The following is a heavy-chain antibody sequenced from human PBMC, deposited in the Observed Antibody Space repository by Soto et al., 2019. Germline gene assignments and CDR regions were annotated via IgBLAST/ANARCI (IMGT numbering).Heavy chain of an antibody. Sequence: QVQLQESGPGLVKPSQTLSLTCTVSGGSISSGDYYWSWIRQPPGKGLEWIGYIYYSGSTYYNPSLKCRVTISVDTSKNQFSPKLSSVTAADTAVYYCARDDYSNYGGYYYGMDVWGQGTTVTVSS. V-gene: IGHV4-30-4*01. CDR3: ARDDYSNYGGYYYGMDV. D-gene: IGHD4-4*01. J-gene: IGHJ6*02. CDR1: GGSISSGDYY. CDR2: IYYSGST.